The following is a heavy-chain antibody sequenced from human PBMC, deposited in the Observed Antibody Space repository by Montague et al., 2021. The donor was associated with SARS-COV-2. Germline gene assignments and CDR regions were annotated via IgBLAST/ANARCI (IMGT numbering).Heavy chain of an antibody. CDR1: DGSFSDFY. Sequence: SETLSLTCAVFDGSFSDFYWSWIRLPPGEGLEWIGEINNIGTTYYNPSPKSRVTISVDTSKNQFSLKLNSVTAADAAVYYCASGGDNGSGYLDVWGKGTTVTVSS. D-gene: IGHD1-26*01. J-gene: IGHJ6*03. CDR3: ASGGDNGSGYLDV. V-gene: IGHV4-34*01. CDR2: INNIGTT.